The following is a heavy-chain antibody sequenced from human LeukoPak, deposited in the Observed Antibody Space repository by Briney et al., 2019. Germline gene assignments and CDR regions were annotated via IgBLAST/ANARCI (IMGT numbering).Heavy chain of an antibody. Sequence: SETLSLTCTVSGGSINRGGYYWSWIRQPAGKGLEWIGRIYTGGSTDYNPSLKSRVTISFDTSKNQFSLKLSSVTAADTAVYYCARERSGSYDEHFDYWGQGTLVTVSS. V-gene: IGHV4-61*02. CDR1: GGSINRGGYY. J-gene: IGHJ4*02. D-gene: IGHD3-10*01. CDR2: IYTGGST. CDR3: ARERSGSYDEHFDY.